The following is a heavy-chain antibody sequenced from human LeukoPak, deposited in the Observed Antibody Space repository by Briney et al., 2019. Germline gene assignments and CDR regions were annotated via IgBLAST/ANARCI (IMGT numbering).Heavy chain of an antibody. J-gene: IGHJ4*02. CDR1: GFTFSNYW. D-gene: IGHD5-18*01. V-gene: IGHV3-74*03. Sequence: GGSLRLSCAASGFTFSNYWMHWVRQAPGKGLVWVSRIDSDGTTTTYVDSVKGRFTISRDNAKNTLYLQMNSLRAEDTAIYYCARGPPQVSYGYDWGPGTLVTVSS. CDR2: IDSDGTTT. CDR3: ARGPPQVSYGYD.